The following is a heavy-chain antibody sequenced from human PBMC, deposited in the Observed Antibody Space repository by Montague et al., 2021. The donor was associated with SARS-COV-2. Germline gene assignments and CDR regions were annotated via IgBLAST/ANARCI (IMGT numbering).Heavy chain of an antibody. V-gene: IGHV4-30-2*05. D-gene: IGHD3-22*01. J-gene: IGHJ5*02. CDR3: ARFPYYYDNWCDP. Sequence: YNPSLKSRVTISVDTSKNQFSLKLSSVTAAYTAVYYCARFPYYYDNWCDPWGQGTRVNV.